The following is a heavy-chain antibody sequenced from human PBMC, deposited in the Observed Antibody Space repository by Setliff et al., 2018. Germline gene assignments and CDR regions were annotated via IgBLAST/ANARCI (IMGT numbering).Heavy chain of an antibody. V-gene: IGHV1-18*01. CDR3: ARGTSGWFPHDY. D-gene: IGHD6-19*01. J-gene: IGHJ4*02. Sequence: ASVKVSCKASGYTFTNYGVSWVRQAPGQGLEWMGWISGFNGNTKYAQKVQGRVSMTTDTSTSTAYMELNSLRGEDTAVYYCARGTSGWFPHDYWGQGTLVTVSS. CDR2: ISGFNGNT. CDR1: GYTFTNYG.